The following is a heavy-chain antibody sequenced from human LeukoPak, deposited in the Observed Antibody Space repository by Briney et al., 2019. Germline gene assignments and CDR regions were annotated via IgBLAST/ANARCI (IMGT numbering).Heavy chain of an antibody. Sequence: PRVCLRLSCVQSRVTIGTAWMSWVRQAPGKGLEWLGHIKSEGEGATTDYAAPAKGQFAISRDDSKNMIYLQMSSLKIDGTAIYYCIAHFPYFYGFDVWGKGTTVTVSS. CDR2: IKSEGEGATT. J-gene: IGHJ6*04. D-gene: IGHD3-3*02. V-gene: IGHV3-15*01. CDR3: IAHFPYFYGFDV. CDR1: RVTIGTAW.